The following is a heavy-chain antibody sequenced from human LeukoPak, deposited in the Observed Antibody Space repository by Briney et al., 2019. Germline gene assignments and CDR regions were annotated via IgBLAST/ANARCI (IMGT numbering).Heavy chain of an antibody. CDR3: ARVASSGYDFDY. CDR1: GGSISSYY. V-gene: IGHV4-59*01. Sequence: PSETLSLTWSVSGGSISSYYWSWLRQPPGKGLEWIVYIYYSGSTNYNPSLKSRVTISVDTSKNQFSLKLNSVTAADTALYYCARVASSGYDFDYWGQGTLVTVSS. D-gene: IGHD5-12*01. CDR2: IYYSGST. J-gene: IGHJ4*02.